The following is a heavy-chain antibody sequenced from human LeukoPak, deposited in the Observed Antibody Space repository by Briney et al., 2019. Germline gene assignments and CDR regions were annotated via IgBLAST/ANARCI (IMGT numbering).Heavy chain of an antibody. D-gene: IGHD3-9*01. J-gene: IGHJ3*02. CDR1: GFTVSGNY. Sequence: PGGSLRLSCAASGFTVSGNYMSWVRQAPGKGLEWVSVIYSAGSTYYADSVKGRFTISRDNSKNTLYLQMNSLRAEDTAVYYCAKSTLLRYFDWLSGDAFDIWGQGTMVTVSS. V-gene: IGHV3-53*01. CDR3: AKSTLLRYFDWLSGDAFDI. CDR2: IYSAGST.